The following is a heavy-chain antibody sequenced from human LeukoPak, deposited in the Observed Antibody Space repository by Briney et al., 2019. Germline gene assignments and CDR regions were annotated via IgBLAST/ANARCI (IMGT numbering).Heavy chain of an antibody. CDR2: MNPNSGNT. D-gene: IGHD2-15*01. Sequence: ASVKVSCKASGYTFTSYDINWVRQATGQGLEWMGWMNPNSGNTGYAQKFQGRVTMTRNSSITTAYMELSSLRSEDTDVYYCARRHGRCSDGSCYYPDYWGQGTLVTVSS. J-gene: IGHJ4*02. V-gene: IGHV1-8*01. CDR3: ARRHGRCSDGSCYYPDY. CDR1: GYTFTSYD.